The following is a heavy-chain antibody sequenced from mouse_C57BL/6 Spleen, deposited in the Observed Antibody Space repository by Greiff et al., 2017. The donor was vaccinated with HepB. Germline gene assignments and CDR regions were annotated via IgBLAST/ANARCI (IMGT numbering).Heavy chain of an antibody. CDR2: IYPGDGDT. CDR3: ARLSSRAYWYFDV. D-gene: IGHD1-1*01. V-gene: IGHV1-80*01. Sequence: VQLQQSGAELVKPGASVKISCKASGYAFSSYWMNWVKQRPGKGLEWIGQIYPGDGDTNYNGKFKGKATLTADKSSSTAYMQLSSLTSEDSAVYFCARLSSRAYWYFDVWGTGTTVTVSS. CDR1: GYAFSSYW. J-gene: IGHJ1*03.